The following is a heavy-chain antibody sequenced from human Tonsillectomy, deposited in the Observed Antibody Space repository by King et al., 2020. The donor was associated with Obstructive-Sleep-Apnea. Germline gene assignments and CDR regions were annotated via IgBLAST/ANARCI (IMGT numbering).Heavy chain of an antibody. CDR3: ARHLDYGDYVEKVFDY. CDR2: ISYDGSNK. CDR1: GFTFSNYG. J-gene: IGHJ4*02. Sequence: VQLVESGGGVVQPGRSLRLSCAASGFTFSNYGMHWVRQAPGKGLEWVALISYDGSNKYYADSVKGRFTISRDISKNTLYLQMNSPRPDDTAVYYCARHLDYGDYVEKVFDYWGQGTLVTVSS. D-gene: IGHD4-17*01. V-gene: IGHV3-30*03.